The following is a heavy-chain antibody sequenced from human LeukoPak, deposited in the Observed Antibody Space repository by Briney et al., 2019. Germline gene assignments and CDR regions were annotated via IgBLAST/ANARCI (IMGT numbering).Heavy chain of an antibody. V-gene: IGHV4-34*01. J-gene: IGHJ1*01. D-gene: IGHD6-19*01. CDR3: ARGSSSGWYKGYFQH. CDR2: INHSGST. Sequence: SETLSLTCAVSGGSFSGYYWSWIRQPPGKGLEWMGEINHSGSTNYNPSLKSRVSISVDTSKNQCSLKLSSVTAADTAVYYCARGSSSGWYKGYFQHWGQGTLVTVSS. CDR1: GGSFSGYY.